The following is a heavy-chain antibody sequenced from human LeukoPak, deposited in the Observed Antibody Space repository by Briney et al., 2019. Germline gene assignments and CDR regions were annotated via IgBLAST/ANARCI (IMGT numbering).Heavy chain of an antibody. J-gene: IGHJ5*02. V-gene: IGHV3-43D*04. Sequence: RGSLRLSCAASGFTFEDYALHWVRQFPGKGLEWVSLITWDGGKTFYADSVKGRFTVSRDNSKSSLYLQMNSLRAEETALYYCARNYYGSGSYLGYNWFDPWGQGTLVTVSS. CDR3: ARNYYGSGSYLGYNWFDP. D-gene: IGHD3-10*01. CDR2: ITWDGGKT. CDR1: GFTFEDYA.